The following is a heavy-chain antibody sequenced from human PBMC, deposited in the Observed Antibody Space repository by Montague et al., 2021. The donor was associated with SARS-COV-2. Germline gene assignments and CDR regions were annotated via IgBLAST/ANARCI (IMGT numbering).Heavy chain of an antibody. CDR1: GDSIRSSGYY. D-gene: IGHD3/OR15-3a*01. J-gene: IGHJ5*02. V-gene: IGHV4-39*01. Sequence: SETLSLTCSVSGDSIRSSGYYWGWIRQPPGKGLEWIGPVYYSGSTNYNPSLKSRVTMPVDTSKNQFSLELRSVTAADTAVYYCARLGFVDLWLNLGWFDPWGQGTLVTVSS. CDR3: ARLGFVDLWLNLGWFDP. CDR2: VYYSGST.